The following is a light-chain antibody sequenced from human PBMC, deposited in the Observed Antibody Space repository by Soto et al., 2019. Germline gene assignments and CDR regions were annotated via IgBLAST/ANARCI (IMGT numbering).Light chain of an antibody. CDR3: SSYTSSSTVV. J-gene: IGLJ2*01. V-gene: IGLV2-14*01. CDR2: DVS. Sequence: QSALTQPASVSGSPGQLITISCTGTSSDVGAYNYVSWYQQHPGKAPKLMIYDVSNRPSGVSNRFSGSKSGNTASLTISGLQAEDEADYYCSSYTSSSTVVFGGGTKLTVI. CDR1: SSDVGAYNY.